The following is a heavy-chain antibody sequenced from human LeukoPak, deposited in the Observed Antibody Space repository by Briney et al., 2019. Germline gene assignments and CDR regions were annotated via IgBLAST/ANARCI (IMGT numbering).Heavy chain of an antibody. CDR1: GFTFSSYA. Sequence: GSLRLSCVASGFTFSSYAMSWVRQAPGKGLEWVSAISGSGGSTYYADSVKGRFTISRDNSKNTLYLQMNSLRAEDTAVYYCAKDPGYSYGPHYYFDYWGQGTLVTVSS. CDR3: AKDPGYSYGPHYYFDY. CDR2: ISGSGGST. J-gene: IGHJ4*02. V-gene: IGHV3-23*01. D-gene: IGHD5-18*01.